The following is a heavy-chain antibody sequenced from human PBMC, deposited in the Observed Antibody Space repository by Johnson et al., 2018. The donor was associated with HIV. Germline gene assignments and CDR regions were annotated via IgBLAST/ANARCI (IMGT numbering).Heavy chain of an antibody. CDR3: AKAELIRFGELNDGFDI. CDR1: GFTFDDYA. J-gene: IGHJ3*02. V-gene: IGHV3-9*01. D-gene: IGHD3-10*01. Sequence: LVESGGGVVQPGGSLRLSCAASGFTFDDYAMHWVRQVAGKGLEWVSGISWNSGSIGYADSLKGRFTISRDNAKNSLYLQMNSLRAEDTAVYYCAKAELIRFGELNDGFDIWGQGTMVTVSS. CDR2: ISWNSGSI.